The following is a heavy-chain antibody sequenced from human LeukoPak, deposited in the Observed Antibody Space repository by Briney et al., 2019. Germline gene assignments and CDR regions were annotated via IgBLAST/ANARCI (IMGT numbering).Heavy chain of an antibody. J-gene: IGHJ3*02. D-gene: IGHD1-26*01. CDR1: GFSSSTYE. CDR3: AREVMGEALGAFDI. V-gene: IGHV3-13*01. CDR2: IGVAGDT. Sequence: GGSLRLSCAASGFSSSTYEVHWVRQPPGKGLEWVSAIGVAGDTFYRGSVQGRFTISREDAKHSVYLQMNSLRAGDTAVYYCAREVMGEALGAFDIWGHGTLVTVSS.